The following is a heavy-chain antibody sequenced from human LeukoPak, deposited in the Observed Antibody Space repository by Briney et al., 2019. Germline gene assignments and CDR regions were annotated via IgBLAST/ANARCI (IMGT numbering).Heavy chain of an antibody. CDR1: GFTFSSYS. D-gene: IGHD2-2*01. CDR2: ISSSSSYI. Sequence: GGSLRLSCAASGFTFSSYSMNWVRQAPGKGLEWVSSISSSSSYIYYADSVKGRFTISRDNAKNSLYLQMNSLRAEDTAVYYCARGGGRVVPAARGHFFDYWGQGTLVTVSS. CDR3: ARGGGRVVPAARGHFFDY. J-gene: IGHJ4*02. V-gene: IGHV3-21*01.